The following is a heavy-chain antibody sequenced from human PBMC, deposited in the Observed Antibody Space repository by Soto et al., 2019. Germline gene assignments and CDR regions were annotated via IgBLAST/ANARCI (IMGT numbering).Heavy chain of an antibody. CDR1: GGTFSSYA. CDR3: ARDPSRGYSYGYA. CDR2: IIPIFGTA. Sequence: SVKVSCKASGGTFSSYAISWVRQAPGQGLEWMGGIIPIFGTANYAQKFQGRVTITADESTSTAYMELSSLRSEDTAVYYCARDPSRGYSYGYAWGQGTLVTVSS. V-gene: IGHV1-69*13. J-gene: IGHJ5*02. D-gene: IGHD5-18*01.